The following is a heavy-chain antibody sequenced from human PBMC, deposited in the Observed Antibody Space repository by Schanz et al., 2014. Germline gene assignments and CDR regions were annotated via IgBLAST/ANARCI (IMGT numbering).Heavy chain of an antibody. CDR1: GFIFSSYG. V-gene: IGHV3-33*01. J-gene: IGHJ4*02. CDR2: IWYDGSNK. D-gene: IGHD6-19*01. Sequence: QVQLVESGGGVVQPGRSLRLSCAASGFIFSSYGLHWVRQAPGKGLEWVAFIWYDGSNKYYADSVKGRFTVSRDSGQNSLYLQMNSLRAEDTALYYCAIIGVMVAVAGTRADYWGQGTLVTVSS. CDR3: AIIGVMVAVAGTRADY.